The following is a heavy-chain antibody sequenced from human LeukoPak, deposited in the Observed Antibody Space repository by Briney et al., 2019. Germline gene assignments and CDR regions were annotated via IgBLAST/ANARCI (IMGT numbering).Heavy chain of an antibody. D-gene: IGHD1-26*01. Sequence: ASVKVSCKASGYTFTSYYMHWVRQAPGQGLEWMGLINPTGGSTGYAQKFQGRVTMTRDMSTSTDYMESSSLRSEDTAFYYCARDNSVGDNAWWFDPWGQGTLVTVSS. CDR1: GYTFTSYY. V-gene: IGHV1-46*01. CDR3: ARDNSVGDNAWWFDP. J-gene: IGHJ5*02. CDR2: INPTGGST.